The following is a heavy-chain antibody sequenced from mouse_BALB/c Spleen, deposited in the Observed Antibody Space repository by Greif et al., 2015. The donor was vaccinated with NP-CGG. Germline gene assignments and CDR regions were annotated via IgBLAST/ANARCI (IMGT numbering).Heavy chain of an antibody. V-gene: IGHV1-14*01. CDR3: ASHYPDAMDY. CDR1: GYTFTSYV. CDR2: INPYNDGT. Sequence: EVKLVESGPELVKPGASVKMSCKASGYTFTSYVMHWVKQKPGQGLEWIGYINPYNDGTKYNEKFKGKATLTSDKSSSTAYMELSSLTSEDSAVYYCASHYPDAMDYWGQGTSVTVSS. J-gene: IGHJ4*01. D-gene: IGHD1-2*01.